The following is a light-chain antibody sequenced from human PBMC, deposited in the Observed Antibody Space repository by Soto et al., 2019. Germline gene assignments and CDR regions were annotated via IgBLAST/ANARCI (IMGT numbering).Light chain of an antibody. V-gene: IGKV1-5*03. J-gene: IGKJ1*01. CDR2: KAS. CDR3: HHYNSYSEA. CDR1: QTISSW. Sequence: DIQMTQSPSTLSGSVGDRDTITCRASQTISSWLAWYQQKPGKAPKLLIYKASTLKSGVPSRFSGSGSGTEITLTISSLQPDDFATYYCHHYNSYSEAFGQGTKVELK.